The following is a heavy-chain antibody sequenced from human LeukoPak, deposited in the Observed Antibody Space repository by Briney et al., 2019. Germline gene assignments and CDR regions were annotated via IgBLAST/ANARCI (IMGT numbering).Heavy chain of an antibody. J-gene: IGHJ4*02. CDR2: ISAYNGNT. V-gene: IGHV1-18*01. CDR1: GYTFTSYG. D-gene: IGHD4-17*01. Sequence: ASVMVSCKASGYTFTSYGISRVRQAPGQGLEWMGWISAYNGNTNYAQKLQGRVTMTTDASTSTAYMELRSLRSDDTAVYYCARVWATVTTHFELDYWGQGTLVTVSS. CDR3: ARVWATVTTHFELDY.